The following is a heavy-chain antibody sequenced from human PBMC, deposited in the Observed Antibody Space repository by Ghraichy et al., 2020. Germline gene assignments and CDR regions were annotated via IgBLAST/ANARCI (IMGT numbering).Heavy chain of an antibody. V-gene: IGHV5-51*01. Sequence: GGSLNISCKGSGYSFPSYWIGWLRQMPGKGLEWMGIIHGGDSSTKYNPSFQAQVTISADKSISTAYLQWTSLRAADTAMYYCARHPTMSSGGHWFDPWGQGTLVTVSS. D-gene: IGHD5-24*01. J-gene: IGHJ5*02. CDR1: GYSFPSYW. CDR3: ARHPTMSSGGHWFDP. CDR2: IHGGDSST.